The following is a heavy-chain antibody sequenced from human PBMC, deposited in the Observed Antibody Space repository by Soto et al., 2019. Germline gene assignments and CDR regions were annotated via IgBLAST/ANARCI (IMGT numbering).Heavy chain of an antibody. D-gene: IGHD3-10*01. CDR1: GASIITDNW. CDR2: IYHSGNT. J-gene: IGHJ4*02. CDR3: ARASASSKLRGVVIN. V-gene: IGHV4-4*02. Sequence: QVQLQESGPGLVKPSGTLSLTCALSGASIITDNWWSWVRQPPGKEMEWIGEIYHSGNTNFNPSVKSRVTISVGTSKNQFSLTVSSVTAADTAIYYCARASASSKLRGVVINWGQGTLVTVSS.